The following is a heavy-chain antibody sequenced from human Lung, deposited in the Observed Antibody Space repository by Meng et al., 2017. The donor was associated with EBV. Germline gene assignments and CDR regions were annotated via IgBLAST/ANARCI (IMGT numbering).Heavy chain of an antibody. CDR3: ARGATSVFDL. J-gene: IGHJ2*01. CDR2: TYYRSKWYN. V-gene: IGHV6-1*01. Sequence: QDKRQLYRRGLFNPSQTLSLTLVIPVDCSSSISAAWTWIRHSPSMGLEWLGRTYYRSKWYNDYAVFVKSRITITPDTSKNQFSLQLNSVTPEDTAVYYCARGATSVFDLWGRGTLVTVSS. CDR1: VDCSSSISAA.